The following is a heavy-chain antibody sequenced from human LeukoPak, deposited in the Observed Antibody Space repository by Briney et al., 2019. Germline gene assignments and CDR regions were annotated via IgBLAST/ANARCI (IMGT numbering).Heavy chain of an antibody. V-gene: IGHV3-30-3*01. J-gene: IGHJ4*02. CDR2: ISYDGSNK. CDR3: ARGSYYYGSGSYYNADYYFDY. D-gene: IGHD3-10*01. Sequence: GGSLRLSCAASGFTFSSYAMHWVRQAPGKGLEWVAVISYDGSNKYYADSVKGRFTISRDNSKNTLYLQMNSLRAEDTAVYYCARGSYYYGSGSYYNADYYFDYWGQGTLVTVSS. CDR1: GFTFSSYA.